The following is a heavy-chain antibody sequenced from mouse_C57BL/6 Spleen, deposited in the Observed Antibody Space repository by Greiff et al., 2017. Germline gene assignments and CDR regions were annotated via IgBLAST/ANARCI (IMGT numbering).Heavy chain of an antibody. J-gene: IGHJ3*01. CDR2: IDPSDSET. CDR1: GYTFTSYW. Sequence: QVQLQQPGAELVRPGSSVKLSCKASGYTFTSYWMHWVKQRPIQGLEWIGNIDPSDSETHYNQKFKDKATLTVDKSSSTAYMQLSSLTSGDSAVYYCARGGSSSWFAYWGQGTLVTVSA. D-gene: IGHD1-1*02. V-gene: IGHV1-52*01. CDR3: ARGGSSSWFAY.